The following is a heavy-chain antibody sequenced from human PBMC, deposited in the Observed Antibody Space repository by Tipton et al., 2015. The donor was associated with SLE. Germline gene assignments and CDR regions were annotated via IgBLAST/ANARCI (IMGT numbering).Heavy chain of an antibody. CDR2: MNPDTGNT. CDR3: ARVGPFEDYSFYYFDY. J-gene: IGHJ4*02. V-gene: IGHV1-8*03. CDR1: GYTFTSYD. Sequence: QSGPEVKKPGASVKVSCKASGYTFTSYDIRWVRQATGQGLEWMGWMNPDTGNTGYAEKFQGRVTITRNTSISTAYMELSSLRSEDTAVYYCARVGPFEDYSFYYFDYWGQGTLVTVSS. D-gene: IGHD4-11*01.